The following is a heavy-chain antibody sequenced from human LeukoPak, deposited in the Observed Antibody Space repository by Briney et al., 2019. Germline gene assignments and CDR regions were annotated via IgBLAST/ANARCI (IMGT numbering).Heavy chain of an antibody. V-gene: IGHV1-3*01. CDR3: AREYSGSWYEPYFDY. CDR2: INAGNGNT. Sequence: ASVKVSCKASGYTFTSYAMHWVRQAPGQRLEWMGWINAGNGNTKYSQKFQGRVTITRDTSASTAYMELSSLRSEDTAVYYCAREYSGSWYEPYFDYWGQGTLVTVSS. D-gene: IGHD6-13*01. J-gene: IGHJ4*02. CDR1: GYTFTSYA.